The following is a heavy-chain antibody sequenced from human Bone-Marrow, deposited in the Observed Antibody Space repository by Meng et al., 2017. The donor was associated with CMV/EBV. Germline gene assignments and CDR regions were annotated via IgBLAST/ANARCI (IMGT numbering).Heavy chain of an antibody. CDR2: ISSSSSYI. Sequence: GESPKISCTVSGLTVSDYYMNWVRQAPGKGLEWVSSISSSSSYIYYADSVKGRFTISRDNAKNSLYLQMNSLRAEDTAVYYCARDTDYGSGRGYYFDYWGQGTLVTVSS. D-gene: IGHD3-10*01. CDR3: ARDTDYGSGRGYYFDY. J-gene: IGHJ4*02. CDR1: GLTVSDYY. V-gene: IGHV3-21*01.